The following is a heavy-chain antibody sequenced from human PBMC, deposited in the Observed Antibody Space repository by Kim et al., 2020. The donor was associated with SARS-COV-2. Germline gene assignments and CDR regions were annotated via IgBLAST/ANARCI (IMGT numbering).Heavy chain of an antibody. CDR1: GGTFSSYA. CDR2: IIPIFGTA. J-gene: IGHJ6*03. D-gene: IGHD1-7*01. CDR3: ARDRGTTVDHYYYYYMDV. V-gene: IGHV1-69*13. Sequence: SVKVSCKASGGTFSSYAISWVRQAPGQGLEWMGGIIPIFGTANYAQKFQGRVTITADESTSTAYMELSSLRSEDTAVYYCARDRGTTVDHYYYYYMDVWGKGTTVTVSS.